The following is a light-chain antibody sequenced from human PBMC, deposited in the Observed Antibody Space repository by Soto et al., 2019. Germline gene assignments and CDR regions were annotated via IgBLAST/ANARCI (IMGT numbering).Light chain of an antibody. CDR2: GAS. CDR3: QQYDDWLRLT. V-gene: IGKV3-15*01. J-gene: IGKJ4*01. CDR1: QSVSSN. Sequence: EIVITQSPATLSVSPGERATLSCRASQSVSSNLAWYQQKPGQAPRLLIYGASTRATGIPARFSGSGSGTEFNLTISSLQSEDFAVYFCQQYDDWLRLTFGGGTKVDIK.